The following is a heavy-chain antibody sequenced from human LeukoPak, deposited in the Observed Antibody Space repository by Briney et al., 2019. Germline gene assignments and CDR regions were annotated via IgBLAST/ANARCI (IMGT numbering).Heavy chain of an antibody. J-gene: IGHJ4*02. Sequence: ASVKVSCKASGYTFTSYDINWVRQATGQGLEWMGWINPNSGDTNYAQKFQGRVTMTRDTSISTAYMELSSLRSDDTAMYYCARWSDYWGRGTRVTVSS. CDR1: GYTFTSYD. CDR2: INPNSGDT. CDR3: ARWSDY. V-gene: IGHV1-2*02.